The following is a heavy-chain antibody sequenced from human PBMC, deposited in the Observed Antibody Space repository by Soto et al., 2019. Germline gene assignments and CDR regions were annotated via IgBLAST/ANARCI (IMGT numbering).Heavy chain of an antibody. V-gene: IGHV4-39*01. CDR2: IYYSGST. Sequence: SETLSLTCTVSGGSISSSSYYWGWIRQPPGKGLEWIGSIYYSGSTYYNPSLKSRVTISVDTSKNQFSLKLSSVTAADTAVYYCARATTVTNGGLFDYWGQGTLVTVSS. D-gene: IGHD4-17*01. J-gene: IGHJ4*02. CDR1: GGSISSSSYY. CDR3: ARATTVTNGGLFDY.